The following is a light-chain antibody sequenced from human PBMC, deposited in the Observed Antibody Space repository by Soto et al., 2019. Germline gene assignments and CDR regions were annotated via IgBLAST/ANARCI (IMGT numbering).Light chain of an antibody. Sequence: EIVLTQSPGTLSLSPGERAILSCRASQSLSSDFLAWYQQKPGQAPRLLIYGASTRATGIPDRFSGSGSGTHFTLTISRLEPGDFAVYYCQHFGGTTFTFGQGTRLEIK. V-gene: IGKV3-20*01. CDR3: QHFGGTTFT. CDR2: GAS. J-gene: IGKJ5*01. CDR1: QSLSSDF.